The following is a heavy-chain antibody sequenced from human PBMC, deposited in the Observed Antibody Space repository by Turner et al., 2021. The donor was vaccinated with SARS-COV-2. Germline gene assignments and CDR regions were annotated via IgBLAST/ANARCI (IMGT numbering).Heavy chain of an antibody. D-gene: IGHD2-15*01. CDR2: ILYEGSNK. Sequence: VQPQAFGGGGAQPGGSLRPTCAASGFTFRGYGMHWVRQAPGRGLEWVAVILYEGSNKYYADDVKGRLTITRNNSNNTLYLKMNILRAEDTAVYYCAKTHASYCSGGSCYSGYFDYWGQGTLVTVSS. CDR1: GFTFRGYG. J-gene: IGHJ4*02. CDR3: AKTHASYCSGGSCYSGYFDY. V-gene: IGHV3-30*18.